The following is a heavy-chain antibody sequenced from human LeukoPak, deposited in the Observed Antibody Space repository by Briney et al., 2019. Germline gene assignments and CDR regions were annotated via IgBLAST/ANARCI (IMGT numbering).Heavy chain of an antibody. CDR1: GFTFSSYA. J-gene: IGHJ3*02. D-gene: IGHD6-13*01. Sequence: PGGSLRLSCAASGFTFSSYAMSWVRQAPGKGLEWVSAISDSGGSTYYADSVKGRFTISRDNSKNTLYLQMNSLRAEDTAVYYCAKAIEAAGRNGHAFDIWGQGTMVTVSS. V-gene: IGHV3-23*01. CDR2: ISDSGGST. CDR3: AKAIEAAGRNGHAFDI.